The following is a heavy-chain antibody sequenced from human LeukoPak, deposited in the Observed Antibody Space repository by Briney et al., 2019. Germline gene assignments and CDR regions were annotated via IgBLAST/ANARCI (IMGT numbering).Heavy chain of an antibody. CDR3: ARSGRTRTSYHWFDP. CDR1: GGSISSSSYY. D-gene: IGHD2-2*01. J-gene: IGHJ5*02. CDR2: IYYSGST. V-gene: IGHV4-39*01. Sequence: SETLSLTCTVSGGSISSSSYYWGWIRQPPGKGLEWIGSIYYSGSTYYNPSLKSRVTISVDTSKNQFSLKLSSVTAADTAVYYCARSGRTRTSYHWFDPWGQGTLVTVSP.